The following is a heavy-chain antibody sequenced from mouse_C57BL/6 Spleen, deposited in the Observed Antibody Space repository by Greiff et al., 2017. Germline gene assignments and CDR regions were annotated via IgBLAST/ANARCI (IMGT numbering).Heavy chain of an antibody. V-gene: IGHV1-50*01. CDR1: GYTFTSYW. CDR2: IDPSDSYT. J-gene: IGHJ2*01. CDR3: ARGAGIYFDY. Sequence: QVQLQQPGAELVKPGASVKLSCKASGYTFTSYWMQWVKQRPGQGLEWIGEIDPSDSYTNYNQKFKGKATLTVDTSSSTAYMQLSSLTSEDSAVYYCARGAGIYFDYWGQGTTLTVSS.